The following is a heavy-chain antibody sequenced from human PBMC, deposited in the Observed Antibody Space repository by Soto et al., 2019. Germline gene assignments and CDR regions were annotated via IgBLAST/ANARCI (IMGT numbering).Heavy chain of an antibody. CDR1: GGTFSSYT. CDR3: ARGNHRWLQLWYFDL. J-gene: IGHJ2*01. CDR2: IIPIFGTA. V-gene: IGHV1-69*12. D-gene: IGHD5-12*01. Sequence: QVQLVQSGAEVKKPGSSVTVSWKASGGTFSSYTISWVRQAPGQGLEWMGGIIPIFGTANYAQKFQGRVTITADESTSTAYMELSSLISEDTAVYYCARGNHRWLQLWYFDLWGRGTLVTVSS.